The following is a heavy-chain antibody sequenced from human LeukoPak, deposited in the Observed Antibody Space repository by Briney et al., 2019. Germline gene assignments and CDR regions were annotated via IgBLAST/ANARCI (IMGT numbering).Heavy chain of an antibody. CDR2: IYYSGST. D-gene: IGHD6-13*01. J-gene: IGHJ5*02. CDR3: ARRTIAAAGTRYNWFDP. Sequence: SETLSLTCTVSGGSISSSSYYWGWIRQPPGGGLEWIGSIYYSGSTYYNPSLKSRVTISVDTSKNQFSLKLSSVTAADTAVYYCARRTIAAAGTRYNWFDPWGQGTLVTVSS. CDR1: GGSISSSSYY. V-gene: IGHV4-39*01.